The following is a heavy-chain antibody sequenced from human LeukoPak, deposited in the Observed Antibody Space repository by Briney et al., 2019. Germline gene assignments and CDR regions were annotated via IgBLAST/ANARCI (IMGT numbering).Heavy chain of an antibody. V-gene: IGHV4-4*07. Sequence: SETLSLTCTVSGGSISNYYWSWIRQPAGKGLEWIGRIYTSGSTNYNPSLKSRVTMSVDTSKNQFSLKLSSVTAADTAVYYCARVSIAVAGGHYFDYWGQGTLVTVSS. J-gene: IGHJ4*02. CDR1: GGSISNYY. D-gene: IGHD6-19*01. CDR2: IYTSGST. CDR3: ARVSIAVAGGHYFDY.